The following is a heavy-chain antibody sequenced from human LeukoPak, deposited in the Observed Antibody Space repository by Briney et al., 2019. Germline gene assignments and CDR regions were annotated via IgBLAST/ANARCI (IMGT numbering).Heavy chain of an antibody. V-gene: IGHV4-38-2*02. J-gene: IGHJ4*02. Sequence: KASETLSLTCTVSGYSISSGYYWAWIRQPPGKGLEWIGNIYHSGSTYYNPSLKSRVTISVDTSKNQFSLKLSSVTASDTAVYYCARHQYGDYVGGLFDYWGQGTLVTVSS. CDR2: IYHSGST. D-gene: IGHD4-17*01. CDR3: ARHQYGDYVGGLFDY. CDR1: GYSISSGYY.